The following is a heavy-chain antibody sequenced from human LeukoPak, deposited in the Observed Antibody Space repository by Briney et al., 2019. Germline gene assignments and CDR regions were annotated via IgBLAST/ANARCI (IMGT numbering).Heavy chain of an antibody. V-gene: IGHV3-21*01. CDR3: AVDYYDSSGYYYD. CDR1: GFTFSSYS. D-gene: IGHD3-22*01. Sequence: GGSLRLSCAASGFTFSSYSMNWVRQAPGKGLEWVSSISSSSYIYYADSVKGRFTISRDNAKNSLYLQMNSLRAEDTAVYYCAVDYYDSSGYYYDWGQGTLVTVSS. CDR2: ISSSSYI. J-gene: IGHJ4*02.